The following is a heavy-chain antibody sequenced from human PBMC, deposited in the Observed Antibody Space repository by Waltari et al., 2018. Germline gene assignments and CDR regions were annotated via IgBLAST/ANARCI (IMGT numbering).Heavy chain of an antibody. J-gene: IGHJ4*02. CDR2: IYSGGST. D-gene: IGHD5-18*01. CDR3: AKDGAMAYGDS. Sequence: EVQLLESGGDLVQPGGSLRLSCVASGFTFSNYAMSWVRQAPGKGLEWVSVIYSGGSTYYVDSVKGRFTISRDNSKSTLYLQMHSLRGEDTAIYYCAKDGAMAYGDSWGQGTLVTVSS. CDR1: GFTFSNYA. V-gene: IGHV3-23*03.